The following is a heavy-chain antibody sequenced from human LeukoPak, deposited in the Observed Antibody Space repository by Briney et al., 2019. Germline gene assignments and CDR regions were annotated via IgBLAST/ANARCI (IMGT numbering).Heavy chain of an antibody. J-gene: IGHJ5*02. CDR2: IYYSGST. CDR3: AGDRAARLGGFDP. CDR1: GGSISSYY. V-gene: IGHV4-59*01. Sequence: SETLSLTCTVSGGSISSYYWSWIRQPPGKGLERIGDIYYSGSTTYNPSLKSRVTISVDTSKKQFSLKPNSVTAGDTAVYYCAGDRAARLGGFDPWGQGTLVTVCS. D-gene: IGHD6-6*01.